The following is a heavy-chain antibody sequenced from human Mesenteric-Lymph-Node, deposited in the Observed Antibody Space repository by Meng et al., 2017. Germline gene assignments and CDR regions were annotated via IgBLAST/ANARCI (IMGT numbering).Heavy chain of an antibody. CDR1: GGSISSGDYY. J-gene: IGHJ5*02. Sequence: VQIQQWGAGLLKPSETLSLTCAVSGGSISSGDYYWSWIRQPPGKGLEWIGYIYYSGSTYYNPSLKSRVTISVDTSKNQFSLKLSSVTAADTAVYYCASNPTGTRGNWFDPWGQGTLVTASS. V-gene: IGHV4-30-4*01. D-gene: IGHD1-7*01. CDR3: ASNPTGTRGNWFDP. CDR2: IYYSGST.